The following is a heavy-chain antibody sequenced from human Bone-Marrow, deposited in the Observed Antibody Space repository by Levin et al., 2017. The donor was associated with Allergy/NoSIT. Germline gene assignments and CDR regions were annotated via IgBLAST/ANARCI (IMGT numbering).Heavy chain of an antibody. J-gene: IGHJ6*02. V-gene: IGHV4-59*01. CDR1: GASISSYY. Sequence: PSETLSLTCTVSGASISSYYWSWIRQPPGKRLEWIGYIYHTGSTNYNPSLKSRVTISVDTSKNQFSLKRNSVTAADKSVYYCTRDRVIVGTTNYYYGMDGWGQGTTVTVS. CDR2: IYHTGST. D-gene: IGHD1-26*01. CDR3: TRDRVIVGTTNYYYGMDG.